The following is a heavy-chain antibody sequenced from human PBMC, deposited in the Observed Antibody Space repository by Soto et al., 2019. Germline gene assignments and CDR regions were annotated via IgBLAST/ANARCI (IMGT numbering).Heavy chain of an antibody. CDR3: ATENKNWELLY. CDR1: GFTFSGYA. V-gene: IGHV3-30-3*01. J-gene: IGHJ4*02. Sequence: QVQLVESGGGVVQPGRSLRLSCAASGFTFSGYAMHWVRQAPGKGLEWVAVISYDGSKTYHADSVKGRFTISRDNSKNTLYLQTNSLRAEDTAVYYCATENKNWELLYWGQGTLVTVSS. D-gene: IGHD1-26*01. CDR2: ISYDGSKT.